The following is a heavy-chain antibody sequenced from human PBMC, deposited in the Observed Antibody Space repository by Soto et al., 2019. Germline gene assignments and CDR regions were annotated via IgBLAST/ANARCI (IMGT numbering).Heavy chain of an antibody. V-gene: IGHV3-48*02. CDR1: GFIFSDYS. Sequence: PGGSLRLSCAASGFIFSDYSMNWVRQAPGKGLEWVSYISSSSSIIYYADSVKGRFTISRDNAKTSLYLQMNSLRDEDMAVYYCARAVGIVLLITYYFCMVVLAKGPPLPAP. CDR3: ARAVGIVLLITYYFCMVV. CDR2: ISSSSSII. J-gene: IGHJ6*02. D-gene: IGHD3-10*01.